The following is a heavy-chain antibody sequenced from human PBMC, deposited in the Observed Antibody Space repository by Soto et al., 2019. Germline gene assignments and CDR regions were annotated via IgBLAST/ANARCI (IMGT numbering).Heavy chain of an antibody. V-gene: IGHV4-34*01. CDR2: INHSGST. D-gene: IGHD3-3*01. CDR1: GGSFSGYY. J-gene: IGHJ6*02. CDR3: WRNGSYYDFWSGYYFGGGMDV. Sequence: QVQLQQWGAGLLKPSETLSLTCAVYGGSFSGYYWSWIRQPPGKGLEWIGEINHSGSTNYNPSLKSRVTITVNTSKDQFSLKLSSLAGAETAVYYCWRNGSYYDFWSGYYFGGGMDVWGQGTTVTVSS.